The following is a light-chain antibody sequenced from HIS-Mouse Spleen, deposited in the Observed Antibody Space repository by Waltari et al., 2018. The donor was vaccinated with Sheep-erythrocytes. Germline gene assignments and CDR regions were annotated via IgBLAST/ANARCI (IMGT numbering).Light chain of an antibody. V-gene: IGKV4-1*01. CDR1: QSVLYSSNNKNY. CDR2: WAA. Sequence: DIVMTQSPDSLAVSLGERATINCKSSQSVLYSSNNKNYLAWYQQKPGPPPKLLIYWAATRESGVPDRFSGSGSATDFTLTISSLQAEDVAVYYCQQYYSTPLTFGGGTKVEIK. CDR3: QQYYSTPLT. J-gene: IGKJ4*01.